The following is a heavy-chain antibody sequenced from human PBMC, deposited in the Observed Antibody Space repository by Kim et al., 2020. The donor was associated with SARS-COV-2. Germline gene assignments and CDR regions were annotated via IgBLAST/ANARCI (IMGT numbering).Heavy chain of an antibody. D-gene: IGHD3-10*01. J-gene: IGHJ4*02. V-gene: IGHV4-39*01. Sequence: SETLSLTCTVSGGSISSSSYYWGWIRQPPGKGLEWIGSIYYSGSTYYNPSLKSRVTISVDTSKNQFSLKLSSVTAADTAVYYCARLGMFGSGSRFGFDYWGQGTLVTVSS. CDR1: GGSISSSSYY. CDR2: IYYSGST. CDR3: ARLGMFGSGSRFGFDY.